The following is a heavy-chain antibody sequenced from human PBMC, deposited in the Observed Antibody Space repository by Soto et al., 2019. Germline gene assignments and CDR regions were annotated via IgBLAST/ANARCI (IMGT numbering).Heavy chain of an antibody. CDR2: ISGSGGST. Sequence: EVQLLESGGGLVQPGGSLRLSCAASGFTFSSYAMSWVRQAPGKGLEWVSIISGSGGSTYYADSVKGRFTISRDKSKNTLYLQMNSLRAEDTAVYYCAKGYSSGWYYFDYWGQGTLVTVSS. V-gene: IGHV3-23*01. CDR3: AKGYSSGWYYFDY. J-gene: IGHJ4*02. CDR1: GFTFSSYA. D-gene: IGHD6-19*01.